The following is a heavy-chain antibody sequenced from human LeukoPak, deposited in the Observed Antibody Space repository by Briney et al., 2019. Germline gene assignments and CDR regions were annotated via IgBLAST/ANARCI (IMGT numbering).Heavy chain of an antibody. CDR1: GFTFSSYA. J-gene: IGHJ4*02. CDR2: ISYDGSNK. CDR3: AKRYYYDSSGYYYPY. D-gene: IGHD3-22*01. Sequence: GGSLRLSCAASGFTFSSYAMHWVRQAPGKGLEWVAVISYDGSNKYYADSVKGRFTISRDNSKNTLYLQMNSLRAEDTAVYYCAKRYYYDSSGYYYPYWGQGTLVTVSS. V-gene: IGHV3-30-3*02.